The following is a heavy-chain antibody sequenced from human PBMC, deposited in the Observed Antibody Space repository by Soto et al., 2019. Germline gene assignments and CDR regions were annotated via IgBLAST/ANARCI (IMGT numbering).Heavy chain of an antibody. CDR1: GYTFTSYG. CDR3: ARDQPITMIVVVSPDAFDI. V-gene: IGHV1-18*01. J-gene: IGHJ3*02. CDR2: ISAYNGNT. Sequence: QVQLVQSGAEVKKPGASVKVSCKASGYTFTSYGTSWVRQAPGQGLEWMGWISAYNGNTNYAQKLQGRVTMTTDTSTSTAYMELRSLRSDDTAVYYCARDQPITMIVVVSPDAFDIWGQGTMVTVSS. D-gene: IGHD3-22*01.